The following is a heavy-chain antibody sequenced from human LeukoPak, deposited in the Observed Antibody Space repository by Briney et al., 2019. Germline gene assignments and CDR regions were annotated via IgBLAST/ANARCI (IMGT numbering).Heavy chain of an antibody. CDR2: IYYSGNT. D-gene: IGHD5-12*01. CDR1: GGSISSYY. V-gene: IGHV4-59*01. J-gene: IGHJ4*02. CDR3: ARYASGYESFDY. Sequence: PSETLSLTCTVSGGSISSYYWSWIRQPPGKGLEWIGCIYYSGNTYYNPSLKSRVTISVDTSKNQFSLKLSSVTAADTAVYYCARYASGYESFDYWGQGILVTVSS.